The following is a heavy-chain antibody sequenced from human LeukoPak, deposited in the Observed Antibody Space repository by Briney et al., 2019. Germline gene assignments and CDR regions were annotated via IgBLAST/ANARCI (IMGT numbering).Heavy chain of an antibody. CDR3: ERERHYDILSGFHNYYGMDV. J-gene: IGHJ6*02. D-gene: IGHD3-9*01. CDR2: IKQDGSEK. V-gene: IGHV3-7*01. CDR1: GFTFSSYW. Sequence: GGSLRLSCAASGFTFSSYWMTWVRQAPGKGLEWVANIKQDGSEKNYVESVKGRFTISRDNAKNSLYLQMNSLGVEDTAVYYCERERHYDILSGFHNYYGMDVWGQGTTVAVSS.